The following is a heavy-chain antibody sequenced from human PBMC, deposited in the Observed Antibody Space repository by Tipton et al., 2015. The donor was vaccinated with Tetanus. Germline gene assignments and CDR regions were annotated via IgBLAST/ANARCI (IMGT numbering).Heavy chain of an antibody. D-gene: IGHD5-18*01. Sequence: GLVKPSETLSLTCTVSGGSISSGTFYWNWIRQPPGKGLEWIASIYFEGSTYYSPSLRSRVTVAVDTSQNLFSLTLPSVTAADTAIYYCARHLYGYWFDPWGQGALVTVSS. CDR2: IYFEGST. J-gene: IGHJ5*02. V-gene: IGHV4-39*02. CDR3: ARHLYGYWFDP. CDR1: GGSISSGTFY.